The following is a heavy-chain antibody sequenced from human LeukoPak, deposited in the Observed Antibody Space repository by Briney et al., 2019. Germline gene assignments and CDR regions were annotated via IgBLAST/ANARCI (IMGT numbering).Heavy chain of an antibody. CDR2: IAYAGSSA. Sequence: GRCLRLSYAGSGFTFGGSGMPWVRQTPGKGREWVAFIAYAGSSAFYAGSVKGQFTISRDNSKNTMSVQMDDLRAEDTAVYYCTRYNNDHFDYWGQGTLVTVSS. CDR3: TRYNNDHFDY. J-gene: IGHJ4*02. D-gene: IGHD1-14*01. V-gene: IGHV3-33*01. CDR1: GFTFGGSG.